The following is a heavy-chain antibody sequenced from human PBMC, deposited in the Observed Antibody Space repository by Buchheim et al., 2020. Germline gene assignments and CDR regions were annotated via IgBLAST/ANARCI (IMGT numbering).Heavy chain of an antibody. V-gene: IGHV3-23*01. Sequence: EVQLLESGGGLVQPGGSLRLSCAASGFTFSSYAMSWVRQAPGKGLEWVSAISGSGGSTYYADSVKGRFTISRDNSKNTLYLQMNSLRAEDTAVYYCAKDYGAFGLLWFGELGHYGMDVWGQGTT. CDR3: AKDYGAFGLLWFGELGHYGMDV. D-gene: IGHD3-10*01. J-gene: IGHJ6*02. CDR2: ISGSGGST. CDR1: GFTFSSYA.